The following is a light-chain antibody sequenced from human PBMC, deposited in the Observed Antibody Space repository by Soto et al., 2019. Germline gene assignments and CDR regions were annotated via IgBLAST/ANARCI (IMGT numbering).Light chain of an antibody. CDR3: QHYGHSPPYS. Sequence: EMVLTQSPVSPSLSPGEGATLSCRASQIVSTTYLAWYKLQPGQAPRLVIYATSSRDAGIPDRFRGSGSGTECALTISSLEPDDVGVDFCQHYGHSPPYSCGQGPNWEIK. J-gene: IGKJ2*03. CDR2: ATS. CDR1: QIVSTTY. V-gene: IGKV3-20*01.